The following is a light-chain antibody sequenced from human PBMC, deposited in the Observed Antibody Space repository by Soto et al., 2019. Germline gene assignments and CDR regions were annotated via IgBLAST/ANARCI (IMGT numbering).Light chain of an antibody. J-gene: IGLJ1*01. V-gene: IGLV2-14*01. CDR2: AVS. CDR1: SSDVGLYDY. Sequence: QSVLTQPSSVCGSPGQSVTISCTGTSSDVGLYDYVSWYQQHPGKAPQLMIYAVSNRPSGVSNRCSASKSGNTASLFISGLQAEAEADYYCSSYTSDSSYVFGSGTNVTVL. CDR3: SSYTSDSSYV.